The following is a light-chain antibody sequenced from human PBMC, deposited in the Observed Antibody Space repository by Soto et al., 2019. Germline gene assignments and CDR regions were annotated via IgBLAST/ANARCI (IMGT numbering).Light chain of an antibody. CDR1: SSDVGGYNY. CDR2: DVS. V-gene: IGLV2-14*03. CDR3: SSFRSGSTMV. J-gene: IGLJ2*01. Sequence: QSVLTQPASVSGSPGQSITISCTGTSSDVGGYNYVSWYRRHPGKAPKLMIYDVSNRPSGVSNRFSGSKSGNTASLTISGLQAEDEADYYCSSFRSGSTMVFGGGTKLTVL.